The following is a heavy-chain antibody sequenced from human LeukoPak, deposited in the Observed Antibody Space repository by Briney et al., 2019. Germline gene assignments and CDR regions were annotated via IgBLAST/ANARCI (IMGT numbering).Heavy chain of an antibody. Sequence: GGSLRLSCAASGLTFSSHAMSWVRQAPGKGLEWGSAISGSGGSTYYADSVKGRFTISRDKSKNTLYLQMNSLRAEDTAVYYCAKGLAVAGHFDYWGQGTLVTVSS. V-gene: IGHV3-23*01. CDR1: GLTFSSHA. J-gene: IGHJ4*02. D-gene: IGHD6-19*01. CDR3: AKGLAVAGHFDY. CDR2: ISGSGGST.